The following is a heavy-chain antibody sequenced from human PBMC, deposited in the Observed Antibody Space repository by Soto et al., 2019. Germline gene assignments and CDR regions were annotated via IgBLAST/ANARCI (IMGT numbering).Heavy chain of an antibody. Sequence: GSLRLSCAASGFTFSSYGMHWVRQAPGKGLEWVAVIYSGGSTYYADSVKGRFTISRDSSKNTLYLQMNSLRAEDTAVYYCARGFQSSFGYWGQGTLVTVSS. J-gene: IGHJ4*02. CDR1: GFTFSSYG. CDR2: IYSGGST. V-gene: IGHV3-NL1*01. CDR3: ARGFQSSFGY. D-gene: IGHD2-21*01.